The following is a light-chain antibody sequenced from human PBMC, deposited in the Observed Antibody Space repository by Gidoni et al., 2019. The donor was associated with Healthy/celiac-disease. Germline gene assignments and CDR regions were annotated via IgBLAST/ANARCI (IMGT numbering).Light chain of an antibody. CDR2: AAS. J-gene: IGKJ2*01. CDR1: QGISSY. CDR3: QQLNSYPRT. Sequence: PSFLSASVGDRVTITCRASQGISSYLAWYQQKPGKAPKLLIYAASTLQSGVPSRFSGSGSGTEFTLTISSLQPEDFATYYCQQLNSYPRTFGQGTKLEIK. V-gene: IGKV1-9*01.